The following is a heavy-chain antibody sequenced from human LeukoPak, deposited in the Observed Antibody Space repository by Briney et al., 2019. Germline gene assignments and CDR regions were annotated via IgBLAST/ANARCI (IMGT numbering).Heavy chain of an antibody. Sequence: SETLSLTCAVYGGSFSGYYWSWIRQPPGKGLEWIGEINHSGSTNYNPSLKSRVTISVDTSKSQFSLKLSSVTAADTAVYYCARGSDYDSSGYYYEYFDYWGQGTLVTVSS. CDR1: GGSFSGYY. J-gene: IGHJ4*02. D-gene: IGHD3-22*01. CDR3: ARGSDYDSSGYYYEYFDY. V-gene: IGHV4-34*01. CDR2: INHSGST.